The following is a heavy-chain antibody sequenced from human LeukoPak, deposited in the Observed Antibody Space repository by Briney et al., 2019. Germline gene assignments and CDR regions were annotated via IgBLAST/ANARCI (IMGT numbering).Heavy chain of an antibody. CDR3: ARPNVMTRVLGAFDI. Sequence: GRSLRLSCAASGFTFSSYVMHWVRQAPGKGLEWVAVISYDGSNKYYADSVKGRFTISRDNSKNTVYLQMNSLRAEDTAEYYCARPNVMTRVLGAFDIWGQGTMVTVSS. V-gene: IGHV3-30-3*01. CDR2: ISYDGSNK. CDR1: GFTFSSYV. D-gene: IGHD4-17*01. J-gene: IGHJ3*02.